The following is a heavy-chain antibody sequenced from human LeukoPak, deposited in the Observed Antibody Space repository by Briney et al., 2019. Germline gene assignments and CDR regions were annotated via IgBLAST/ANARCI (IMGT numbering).Heavy chain of an antibody. Sequence: PGGSLXLSCAASGFTFSSYGMHWVRQAPGKGLEWVAVIWYDGSNKYYADSVKGGFTISRDNSKNTLYLQMNSLRAEDTAVYYCAKDFDSSGYYGAFDIWGQGTMVTVSS. CDR3: AKDFDSSGYYGAFDI. CDR2: IWYDGSNK. D-gene: IGHD3-22*01. CDR1: GFTFSSYG. V-gene: IGHV3-33*06. J-gene: IGHJ3*02.